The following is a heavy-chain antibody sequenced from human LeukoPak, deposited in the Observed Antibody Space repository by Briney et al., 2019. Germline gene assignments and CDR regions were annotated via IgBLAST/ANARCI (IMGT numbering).Heavy chain of an antibody. CDR3: ARALNPLTGTYYFDY. D-gene: IGHD4/OR15-4a*01. CDR2: IYISGST. CDR1: GASINSHY. J-gene: IGHJ4*02. Sequence: SETLSLTCSVSGASINSHYWTWIRQPDGKGLEWIGRIYISGSTNYSPSLKSRVTMSVDTSKNQFSLNLISVTAADTAVYYCARALNPLTGTYYFDYWGQGTLVTVSS. V-gene: IGHV4-4*07.